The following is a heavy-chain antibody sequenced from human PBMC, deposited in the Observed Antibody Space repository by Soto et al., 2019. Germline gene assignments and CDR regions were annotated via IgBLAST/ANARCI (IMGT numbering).Heavy chain of an antibody. CDR2: ISHSGST. CDR3: APRHFWSAPWTDTRLDY. CDR1: GDSINSSHW. D-gene: IGHD3-3*02. V-gene: IGHV4-4*02. Sequence: XATLSLTCVVSGDSINSSHWWNWFRQPPGKGLEWIGQISHSGSTNYNPSLTRRVNKSVDKSKKHFSLKLTSVTAADTAVYYCAPRHFWSAPWTDTRLDYWGQGTLVTVSS. J-gene: IGHJ4*02.